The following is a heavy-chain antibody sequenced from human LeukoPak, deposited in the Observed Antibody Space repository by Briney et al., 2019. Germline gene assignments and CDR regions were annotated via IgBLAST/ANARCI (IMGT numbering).Heavy chain of an antibody. CDR2: IYTSGST. J-gene: IGHJ6*03. V-gene: IGHV4-4*07. Sequence: SETLPLTCTVSGGSISSYYWSWIRQPAGKGLEWIGRIYTSGSTNYNPSLKSRVTMSVDTSKNQFSLKLSSVTAADTAVYYCAGYYYYYYYMDVWGKGTTVTVSS. CDR3: AGYYYYYYYMDV. CDR1: GGSISSYY.